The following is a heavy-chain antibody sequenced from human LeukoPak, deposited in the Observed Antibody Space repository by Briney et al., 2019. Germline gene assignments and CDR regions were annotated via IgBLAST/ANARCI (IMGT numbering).Heavy chain of an antibody. V-gene: IGHV1-58*02. CDR1: GFTFTSSA. CDR3: AARRLLWFGGLRGMDV. J-gene: IGHJ6*02. D-gene: IGHD3-10*01. CDR2: IVVGSGNT. Sequence: SVKVSCKASGFTFTSSAMQWVRQARGQRLEWIGWIVVGSGNTNYAQKFQERVTITRGMSTSTAYMELSSLRSEDTAVYYCAARRLLWFGGLRGMDVWGQGTTVTVSS.